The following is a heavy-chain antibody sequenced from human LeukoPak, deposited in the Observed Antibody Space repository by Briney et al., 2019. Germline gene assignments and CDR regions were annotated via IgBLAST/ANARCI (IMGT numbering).Heavy chain of an antibody. Sequence: GGSLRLSCAASGFTFTTYWMHWVRQAPGKGLVWVSHINSDGSITSYADSVKGRFTISRDNAKNTLYLQMNSLRAEDTAVYYCAKGELKYLPDYWGQGTLVTVSS. CDR2: INSDGSIT. V-gene: IGHV3-74*01. CDR3: AKGELKYLPDY. CDR1: GFTFTTYW. D-gene: IGHD1-26*01. J-gene: IGHJ4*02.